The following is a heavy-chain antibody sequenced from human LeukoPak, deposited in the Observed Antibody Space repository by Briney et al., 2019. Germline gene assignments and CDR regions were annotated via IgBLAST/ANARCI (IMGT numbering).Heavy chain of an antibody. Sequence: GGSLRLSCAASGFTFSNYTMTWVRQAPGKGLEWVASISSDSSYIDYADSVKGRFTISRDNAKNSLFLKTDTLRGDDTGIYYCARDPNVLGITPYYFDFWGQGTLVTVSS. CDR2: ISSDSSYI. CDR1: GFTFSNYT. V-gene: IGHV3-21*01. CDR3: ARDPNVLGITPYYFDF. J-gene: IGHJ4*02. D-gene: IGHD3-10*02.